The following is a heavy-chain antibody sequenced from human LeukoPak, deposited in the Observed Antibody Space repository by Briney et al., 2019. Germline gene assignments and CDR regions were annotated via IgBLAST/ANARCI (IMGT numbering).Heavy chain of an antibody. Sequence: SVKVSCKASGGIFSSYAISWVRQAPGQGLEWMGGIIPIFGTANYAQKFQGRVTITADESTSTAYMELSSLRSEDTAVYYCATCARNFYCYRFDYWGQGTLVTVSS. CDR1: GGIFSSYA. J-gene: IGHJ4*02. CDR2: IIPIFGTA. D-gene: IGHD2-2*02. CDR3: ATCARNFYCYRFDY. V-gene: IGHV1-69*13.